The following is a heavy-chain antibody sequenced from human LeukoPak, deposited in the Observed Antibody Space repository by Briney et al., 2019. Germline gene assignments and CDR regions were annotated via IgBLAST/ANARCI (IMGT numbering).Heavy chain of an antibody. J-gene: IGHJ4*02. D-gene: IGHD1-26*01. Sequence: GGSLRLSCAASGFTFSSYWMSWVRQAPGKGLGWVANIKQDGSEKYYVDSVKGRFTISRDNAKNSLYLQMNSLRAEDTAVYYCARGGRIVGATNSFDYWGQGTLVTVSS. CDR2: IKQDGSEK. CDR3: ARGGRIVGATNSFDY. V-gene: IGHV3-7*01. CDR1: GFTFSSYW.